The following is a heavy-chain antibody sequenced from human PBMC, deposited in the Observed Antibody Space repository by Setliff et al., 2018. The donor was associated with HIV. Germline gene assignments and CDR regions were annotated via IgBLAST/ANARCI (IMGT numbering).Heavy chain of an antibody. Sequence: PSETLSLTCTVSGGSISSYYWSWIRQPPGKGLEWIGYIYYSGSTNYNPSLKSRVTISVDTSKNQFSLKLSSVTAADTAVYYCARGDGYRGNDAYYDSGMDVWGQGITVTVSS. CDR1: GGSISSYY. CDR3: ARGDGYRGNDAYYDSGMDV. J-gene: IGHJ6*02. D-gene: IGHD5-12*01. CDR2: IYYSGST. V-gene: IGHV4-59*01.